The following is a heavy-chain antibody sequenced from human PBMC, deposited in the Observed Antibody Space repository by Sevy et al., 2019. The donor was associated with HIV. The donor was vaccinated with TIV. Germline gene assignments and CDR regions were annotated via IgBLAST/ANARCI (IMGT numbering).Heavy chain of an antibody. CDR3: AKRRVQSGLSGGGANYGMDV. V-gene: IGHV3-23*01. J-gene: IGHJ6*02. Sequence: GGSLRLSCAASGFPFSSYAMSWVRQAPGRGLEWVSTLIGGGPRTYYADSVTGRFIISRDNSRNTLYLQMTSLRAEDTAIYYGAKRRVQSGLSGGGANYGMDVCGRGTTVTVSS. CDR1: GFPFSSYA. D-gene: IGHD2-8*02. CDR2: LIGGGPRT.